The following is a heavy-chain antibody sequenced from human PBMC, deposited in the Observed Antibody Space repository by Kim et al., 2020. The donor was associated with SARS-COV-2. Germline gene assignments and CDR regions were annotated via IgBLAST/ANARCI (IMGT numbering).Heavy chain of an antibody. CDR3: ARLFQYYDFWSGLNWFDP. J-gene: IGHJ5*02. D-gene: IGHD3-3*01. V-gene: IGHV4-59*08. CDR1: GGSINNYY. CDR2: VSHSGST. Sequence: SETLSLTCFVSGGSINNYYWTWIRQPPGKGLEWIGYVSHSGSTNYNSSLESRVTMSVDTSKTQFSLRLTSVTAADTAVYYCARLFQYYDFWSGLNWFDPWDQGTLVTVSS.